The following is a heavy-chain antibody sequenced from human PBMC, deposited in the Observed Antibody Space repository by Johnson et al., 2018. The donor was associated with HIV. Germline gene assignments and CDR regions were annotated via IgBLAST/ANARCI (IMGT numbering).Heavy chain of an antibody. CDR1: GFTFSSYW. J-gene: IGHJ3*02. CDR2: MKQDGSEK. CDR3: ARERLGQQLVYAFDI. D-gene: IGHD6-13*01. V-gene: IGHV3-7*01. Sequence: VQLVESGGGVVRPGGSLRLSCAASGFTFSSYWMSWVRQAPGKGLEWVANMKQDGSEKYYVDSVKGRFTISRDNTKNSLYLQMNRLRAEATAVYYCARERLGQQLVYAFDIWGQGTMVTVSS.